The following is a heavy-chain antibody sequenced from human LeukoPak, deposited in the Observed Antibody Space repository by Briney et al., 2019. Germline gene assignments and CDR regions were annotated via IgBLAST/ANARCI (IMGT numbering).Heavy chain of an antibody. CDR3: ARVLRYCSGGNCYSGGLGYMDV. J-gene: IGHJ6*03. D-gene: IGHD2-15*01. V-gene: IGHV3-23*01. CDR1: GFTFSSHG. CDR2: ISPSGGIT. Sequence: PGGSLRLSCAASGFTFSSHGMNWVRQAPGKGLEWVSGISPSGGITYYTDSVKGRFTISRDNSKNTLSLQMNSLRAEDTAVYYCARVLRYCSGGNCYSGGLGYMDVWGKGTTVTISS.